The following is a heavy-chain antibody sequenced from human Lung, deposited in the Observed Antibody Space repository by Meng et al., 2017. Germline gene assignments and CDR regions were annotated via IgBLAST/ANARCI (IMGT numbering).Heavy chain of an antibody. Sequence: QVHLVQSGAEGKKPGASVKVSCKASGSPFLSYDISWVRQASGQGLEWMGWMNPNTGNTGYAQKFQGRVTMTRNTAISTAYMELSSLRSEDTAVYYCARGLYGGNSENYWGQGTLVTVSS. CDR1: GSPFLSYD. CDR3: ARGLYGGNSENY. CDR2: MNPNTGNT. V-gene: IGHV1-8*01. J-gene: IGHJ4*02. D-gene: IGHD4-23*01.